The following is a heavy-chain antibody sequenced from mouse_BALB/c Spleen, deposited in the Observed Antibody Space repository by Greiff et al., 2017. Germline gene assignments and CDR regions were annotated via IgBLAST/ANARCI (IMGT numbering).Heavy chain of an antibody. J-gene: IGHJ1*01. V-gene: IGHV5-6-5*01. Sequence: EVQLVESGGGLVKPGGSLKLSCAASGFTFSSYAMSWVRQTPEKRLEWVASISSGGSTYYPDSVKGRFTISRDNARNILYLQMSSLRSEDTAMYYCARGGYYGRGWYFDVWGAGTTVTVSS. D-gene: IGHD1-1*01. CDR3: ARGGYYGRGWYFDV. CDR1: GFTFSSYA. CDR2: ISSGGST.